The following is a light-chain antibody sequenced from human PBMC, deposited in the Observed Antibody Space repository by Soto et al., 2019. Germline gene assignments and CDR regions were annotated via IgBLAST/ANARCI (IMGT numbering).Light chain of an antibody. CDR3: GTWDSRLNAHV. Sequence: SALTQPPSVSAAPGQKVIISCSGGTSNIGNNFACWYQHLPGTAPKLLIYEDDKRASGIPDRFSGSRSGTSATLGITGLQTGDEADYYCGTWDSRLNAHVFGTGTKVTVL. V-gene: IGLV1-51*02. CDR2: EDD. CDR1: TSNIGNNF. J-gene: IGLJ1*01.